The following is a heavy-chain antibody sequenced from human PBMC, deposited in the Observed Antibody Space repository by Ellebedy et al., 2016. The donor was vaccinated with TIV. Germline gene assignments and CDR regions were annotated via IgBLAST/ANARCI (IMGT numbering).Heavy chain of an antibody. V-gene: IGHV4-34*01. CDR3: ARRGEYGESIDY. D-gene: IGHD4-17*01. Sequence: SETLSLXXAVYGGSFSGYYWSWIRQPPGKGLEWIGYIYHSGSTYYNPSLKSRVTISVDRSKNQFSLKLSSVTAADTAVYYCARRGEYGESIDYWGQGTLVTVSS. CDR2: IYHSGST. J-gene: IGHJ4*02. CDR1: GGSFSGYY.